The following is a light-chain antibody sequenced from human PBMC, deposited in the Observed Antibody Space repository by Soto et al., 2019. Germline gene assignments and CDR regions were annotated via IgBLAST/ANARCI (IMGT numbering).Light chain of an antibody. V-gene: IGKV1-6*01. CDR2: AAS. J-gene: IGKJ1*01. CDR3: LQNFNFPWT. CDR1: QGITDD. Sequence: AIQMTQSPSSLFASVGDRVTITCRASQGITDDLGWYQQKPGKAPKLLIYAASSLQSGVPSRFSGSGSGTDFTLTISSLQPEDFATYYCLQNFNFPWTFGLGTKVDIK.